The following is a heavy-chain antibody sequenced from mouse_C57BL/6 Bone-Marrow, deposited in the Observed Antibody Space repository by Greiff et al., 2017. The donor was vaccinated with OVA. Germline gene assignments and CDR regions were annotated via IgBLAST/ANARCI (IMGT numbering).Heavy chain of an antibody. V-gene: IGHV1-77*01. CDR3: TTVVGWVDY. CDR2: IGPGSGST. D-gene: IGHD1-1*01. Sequence: QVQLQQSGAELVKPGASVKISCKASGYTFTDYYINWVKQRPGQGLEWIGKIGPGSGSTYYNEKFKGKATLTVDKSSSTAYMELRSLTSEDTAVYYCTTVVGWVDYWGQGTTLTVSS. CDR1: GYTFTDYY. J-gene: IGHJ2*01.